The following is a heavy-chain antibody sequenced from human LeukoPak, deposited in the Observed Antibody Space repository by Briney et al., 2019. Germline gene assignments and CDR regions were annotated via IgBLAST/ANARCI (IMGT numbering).Heavy chain of an antibody. V-gene: IGHV4-34*01. CDR2: INHSGST. D-gene: IGHD4-11*01. Sequence: PSETLSLTCAVYGGSFSGYYWSWIRQPPGKGLEWIGEINHSGSTNYNPSLKSRVTISVDTSKNQFSLKLSSVTAADTAVYYCARTVTTRARVDYWGQGTLVTVSS. CDR1: GGSFSGYY. CDR3: ARTVTTRARVDY. J-gene: IGHJ4*02.